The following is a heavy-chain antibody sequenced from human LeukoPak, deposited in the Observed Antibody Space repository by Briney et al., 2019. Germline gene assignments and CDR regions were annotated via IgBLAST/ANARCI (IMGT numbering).Heavy chain of an antibody. CDR1: GFTFSSYS. Sequence: GGSLRLSCAASGFTFSSYSMNWVRQAPGKGLEWVTSISSSSSYIYYADSVKGRFTISRDNAKNSLYLQIISLRAEDTAVHTGARDRELGIKYGYLGSGTLVNASS. J-gene: IGHJ4*01. V-gene: IGHV3-21*01. D-gene: IGHD7-27*01. CDR3: ARDRELGIKYGY. CDR2: ISSSSSYI.